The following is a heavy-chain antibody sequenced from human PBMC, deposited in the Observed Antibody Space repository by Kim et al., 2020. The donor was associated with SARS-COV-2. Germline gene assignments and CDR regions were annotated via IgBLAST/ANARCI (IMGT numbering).Heavy chain of an antibody. CDR3: TRDEPDVYRTAEGLLDY. Sequence: KGRFTNSRDKAKNTIFLQMNSVRPEDTAVYYCTRDEPDVYRTAEGLLDYWGQGTLVTVSS. V-gene: IGHV3-74*01. D-gene: IGHD3-16*01. J-gene: IGHJ4*02.